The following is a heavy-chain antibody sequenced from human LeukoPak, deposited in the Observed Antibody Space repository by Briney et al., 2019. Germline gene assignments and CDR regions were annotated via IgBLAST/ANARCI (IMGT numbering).Heavy chain of an antibody. Sequence: PSETLSLTCTVSGGSIKTYYWSWIRQPPGKGLEWIGYIYYSGSTNYNPSLKSRVTISVDTSKNQFSLKLSSVTAADTAIYYCARAPIGYCSSTSCYAYDYWGQGTLVTVSS. D-gene: IGHD2-2*01. J-gene: IGHJ4*02. V-gene: IGHV4-59*01. CDR2: IYYSGST. CDR3: ARAPIGYCSSTSCYAYDY. CDR1: GGSIKTYY.